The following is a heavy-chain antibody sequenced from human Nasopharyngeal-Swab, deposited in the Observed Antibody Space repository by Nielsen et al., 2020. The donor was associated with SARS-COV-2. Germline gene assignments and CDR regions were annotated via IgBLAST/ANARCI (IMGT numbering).Heavy chain of an antibody. CDR1: GGSFSGYY. J-gene: IGHJ6*02. V-gene: IGHV4-34*01. Sequence: SETLSLTCAVYGGSFSGYYWSWIRQPPGKGLEWIGEINHSGSTNYNPSLKSRVTTSVDTSKNQFSLKLSSVTAADTAVYYCARDNFWSGHYHVWGQGTTVTVSS. CDR2: INHSGST. CDR3: ARDNFWSGHYHV. D-gene: IGHD3-3*01.